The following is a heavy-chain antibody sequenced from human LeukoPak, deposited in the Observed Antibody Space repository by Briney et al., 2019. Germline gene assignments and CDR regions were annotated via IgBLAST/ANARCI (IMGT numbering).Heavy chain of an antibody. V-gene: IGHV4-59*12. D-gene: IGHD1-20*01. CDR3: ARGGITGAAVYYYGMDV. CDR2: IYYSGIT. Sequence: PSETLSLTCTVSGGSISSYYWSWIRQPPGKGLEWIGYIYYSGITKYNSSLMSRVTISVDTSKNQFSLKLSSVTAADTAVYFCARGGITGAAVYYYGMDVWGQGTTVTVSS. J-gene: IGHJ6*02. CDR1: GGSISSYY.